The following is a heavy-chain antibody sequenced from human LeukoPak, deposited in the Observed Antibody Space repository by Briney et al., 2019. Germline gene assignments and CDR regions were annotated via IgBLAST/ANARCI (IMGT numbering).Heavy chain of an antibody. V-gene: IGHV3-53*01. CDR2: LYYGVST. D-gene: IGHD4-17*01. J-gene: IGHJ4*02. CDR3: ARGRQNYGDYPY. Sequence: PGGSLRLSCVVSGFTASGDYISWFRQAPGKGLEWVSVLYYGVSTFYKDSVKGRFTTSGDNFKNTVYLQMNSLRAEDTAVYYCARGRQNYGDYPYWGQGTLVTVSS. CDR1: GFTASGDY.